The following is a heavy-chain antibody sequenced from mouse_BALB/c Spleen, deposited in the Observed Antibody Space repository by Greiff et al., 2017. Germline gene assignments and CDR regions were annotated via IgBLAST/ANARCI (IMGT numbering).Heavy chain of an antibody. D-gene: IGHD4-1*01. J-gene: IGHJ2*01. CDR1: GFTFSSFG. CDR3: ARSNWHYFDY. CDR2: ISSGSSTI. V-gene: IGHV5-17*02. Sequence: EVQLVESGGGLVQPGGSRKLSCAASGFTFSSFGMHWVRQAPEKGLEWVAYISSGSSTIYYADTVKGRFTISRDNPKNTLFLQMTSLRSEDTAMYYCARSNWHYFDYGGQGTTLTVSS.